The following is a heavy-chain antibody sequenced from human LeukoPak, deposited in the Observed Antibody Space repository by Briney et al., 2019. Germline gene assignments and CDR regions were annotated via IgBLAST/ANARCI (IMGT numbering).Heavy chain of an antibody. CDR3: ARAVGNAIISFDP. Sequence: ASVKVSCKASGYTFTYYPIHWVRQAPGQGLEWLGWINPNSGGTNYAQKFQGRVTMTRDTSISTAYMDLSRLRSDDTAVYYCARAVGNAIISFDPWGQGTLVTVSS. J-gene: IGHJ5*02. CDR2: INPNSGGT. D-gene: IGHD2-21*01. V-gene: IGHV1-2*02. CDR1: GYTFTYYP.